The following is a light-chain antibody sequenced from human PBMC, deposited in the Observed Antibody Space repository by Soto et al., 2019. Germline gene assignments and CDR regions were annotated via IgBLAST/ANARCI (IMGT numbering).Light chain of an antibody. CDR1: QSINSD. CDR2: DAS. V-gene: IGKV3-11*01. Sequence: EIVLTQSPATLSLSPGERATLSCRASQSINSDLAWYQQRPGQAPRLLIYDASNRAPGIPARFGGSGSGTDFTLTISRLEPEDFGVYYCQQYESSLTFGGGTKVDIK. CDR3: QQYESSLT. J-gene: IGKJ4*01.